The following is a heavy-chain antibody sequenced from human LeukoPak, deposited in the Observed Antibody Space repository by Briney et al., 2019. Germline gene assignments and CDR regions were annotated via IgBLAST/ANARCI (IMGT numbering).Heavy chain of an antibody. CDR2: IYYSGST. CDR1: GGSISSSSYY. CDR3: ARSDSSGPLIPLLDY. D-gene: IGHD6-19*01. V-gene: IGHV4-39*01. Sequence: SETLSLTCTVSGGSISSSSYYWGWIRQPPGKGLEWIGSIYYSGSTYYNPSLKSRVTISVDTSKNQFSLKLHSVTAADTAVYYCARSDSSGPLIPLLDYWGQGTLVTVSS. J-gene: IGHJ4*02.